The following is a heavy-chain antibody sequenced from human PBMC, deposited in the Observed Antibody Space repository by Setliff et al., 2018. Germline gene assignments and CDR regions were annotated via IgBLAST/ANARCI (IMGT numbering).Heavy chain of an antibody. CDR3: AREQWLDPPGYYYMDV. D-gene: IGHD6-19*01. V-gene: IGHV4-4*07. CDR2: IYIGGSA. Sequence: PSETLSLTCTVSGGSISSYYWSWIRQPAGKGLEWIGHIYIGGSANYNPSLKSRVTMSIDTSKNQFSLKLNSVTAADMAVYYCAREQWLDPPGYYYMDVWAKGTTITVSS. CDR1: GGSISSYY. J-gene: IGHJ6*03.